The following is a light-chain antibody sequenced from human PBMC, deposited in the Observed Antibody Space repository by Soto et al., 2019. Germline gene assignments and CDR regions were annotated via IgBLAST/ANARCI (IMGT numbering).Light chain of an antibody. V-gene: IGKV1-39*01. CDR2: SGS. CDR3: HHRYNSPTWT. Sequence: DLQMTQSPSSLSASVGDRVNITCRASQNIGNYLHWYQQQPGKAPKLLIYSGSTLQTGVPSRFRGSGSGTDFTLTISSLQPEDFSTFYCHHRYNSPTWTFGQGTKVEIK. CDR1: QNIGNY. J-gene: IGKJ1*01.